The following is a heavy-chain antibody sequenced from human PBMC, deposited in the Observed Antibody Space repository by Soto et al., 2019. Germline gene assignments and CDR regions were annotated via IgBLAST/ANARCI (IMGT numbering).Heavy chain of an antibody. J-gene: IGHJ6*02. Sequence: GGSLRLSCAASGFTFSSYEMNWVRQAPGKGLEWVSYISSSGSTIYYADSVKGRFTISRDNAKNSLYLQMNSLRAEDTAVYYCARDGPYCSSTSCPVYYYGMDVWGQGTTVTVSS. CDR1: GFTFSSYE. V-gene: IGHV3-48*03. CDR2: ISSSGSTI. D-gene: IGHD2-2*01. CDR3: ARDGPYCSSTSCPVYYYGMDV.